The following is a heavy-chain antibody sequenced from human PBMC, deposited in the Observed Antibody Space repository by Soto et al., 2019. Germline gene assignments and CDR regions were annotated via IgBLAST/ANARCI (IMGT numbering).Heavy chain of an antibody. CDR3: ARGSRHDCGGGSCYSNLAY. D-gene: IGHD2-15*01. CDR1: GYTFTSYD. CDR2: MNPNSGNT. J-gene: IGHJ4*02. V-gene: IGHV1-8*01. Sequence: QVQLVQSGAEVKKPGASVKVSCKASGYTFTSYDINWVRQATGQGLEWMGWMNPNSGNTGYAQKSQGGVTMTRNTSISTAYMELSSLRAEESAVYYCARGSRHDCGGGSCYSNLAYWGQGTLVTVSS.